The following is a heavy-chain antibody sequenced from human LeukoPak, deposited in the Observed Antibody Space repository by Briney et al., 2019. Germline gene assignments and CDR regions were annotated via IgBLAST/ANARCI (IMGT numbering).Heavy chain of an antibody. D-gene: IGHD3-9*01. J-gene: IGHJ3*02. Sequence: GGSLRLSCAASGFTFSSYGMHWVRQAPGKGLEWVTFIRNDGRNKYYADSVKSRFTISRDNSKNTLYLQMNSLRTEDTAVYYCARGPNYDILTGWRKTHNAFDIWGRGTMVTVSS. CDR1: GFTFSSYG. V-gene: IGHV3-30*02. CDR3: ARGPNYDILTGWRKTHNAFDI. CDR2: IRNDGRNK.